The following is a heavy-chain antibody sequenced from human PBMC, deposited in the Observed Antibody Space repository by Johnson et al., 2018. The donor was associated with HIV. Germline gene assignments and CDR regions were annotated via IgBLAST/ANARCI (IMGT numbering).Heavy chain of an antibody. Sequence: QVQLVESGGGLVQPGGSLRLSCAASGFTVSSNYMSWVRQAPGKGLEWVAVISYDGSNKYYADSVKGRFTISRDNSKNTLYLQMNSLRAEDTAVYYCARAYNFWSGENDAFDIWGQGTMVTVSS. CDR1: GFTVSSNY. D-gene: IGHD3-3*01. CDR3: ARAYNFWSGENDAFDI. CDR2: ISYDGSNK. J-gene: IGHJ3*02. V-gene: IGHV3-30-3*01.